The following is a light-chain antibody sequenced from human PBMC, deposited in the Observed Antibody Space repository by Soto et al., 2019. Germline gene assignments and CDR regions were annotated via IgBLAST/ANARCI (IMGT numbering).Light chain of an antibody. V-gene: IGKV3-20*01. CDR3: QQHDSLPIT. CDR1: QSVSNNY. Sequence: EIVLKQSPGALSLSPEDRATLACRASQSVSNNYVAWYQQKPGQAPRLLIFRASNKATGVPDRFSGSGSGTEFILTISRLEPEDFALYYCQQHDSLPITSCQRARLEIK. CDR2: RAS. J-gene: IGKJ5*01.